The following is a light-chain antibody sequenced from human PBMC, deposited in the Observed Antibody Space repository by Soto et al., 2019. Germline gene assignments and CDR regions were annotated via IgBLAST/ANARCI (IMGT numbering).Light chain of an antibody. V-gene: IGKV4-1*01. J-gene: IGKJ1*01. CDR1: QSVLYSSNNKNY. CDR3: QQSYSTPRT. Sequence: DIVMTQSPDSLAVSLGERATINCKSSQSVLYSSNNKNYLTWYQQKPGQSPKVLIYWASTRESGVPDRFSGSGSGTDFPLTLSTLQAEDAAVYYCQQSYSTPRTFGQGTKVEIK. CDR2: WAS.